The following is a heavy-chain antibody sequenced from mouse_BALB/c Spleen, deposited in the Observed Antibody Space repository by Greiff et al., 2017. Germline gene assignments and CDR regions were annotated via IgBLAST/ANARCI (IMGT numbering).Heavy chain of an antibody. CDR1: GFAFSSYD. CDR3: ARRYYGKGGYYFDY. Sequence: EVQRVESGGGLVKPGGSLKLSCAASGFAFSSYDMSWVRQTPEKRLEWVAYISSGGGSTYYPDTVKGRFTISRDNAKNTLYLQMSSLKSEDTAMYYCARRYYGKGGYYFDYWGQGTTLTVSS. J-gene: IGHJ2*01. D-gene: IGHD2-1*01. V-gene: IGHV5-12-1*01. CDR2: ISSGGGST.